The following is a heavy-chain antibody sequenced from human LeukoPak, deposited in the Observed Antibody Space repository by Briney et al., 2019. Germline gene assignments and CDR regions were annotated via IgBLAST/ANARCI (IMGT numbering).Heavy chain of an antibody. D-gene: IGHD6-19*01. CDR1: GFTFSSYS. J-gene: IGHJ4*02. Sequence: PGGSLRLSCAASGFTFSSYSMNWVRQAPGKGLEWVSYISSSSSTIYYADSVKGRFTISRDNAKNSLYLQMNSLRVEDTAVYYCARGRMAVAGSYEYWGQGTLVTVSS. V-gene: IGHV3-48*01. CDR2: ISSSSSTI. CDR3: ARGRMAVAGSYEY.